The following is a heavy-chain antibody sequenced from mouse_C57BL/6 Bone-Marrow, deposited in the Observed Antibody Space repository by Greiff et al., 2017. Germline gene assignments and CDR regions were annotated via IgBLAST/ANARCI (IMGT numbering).Heavy chain of an antibody. V-gene: IGHV1-81*01. CDR2: IYPRSGNT. D-gene: IGHD2-4*01. Sequence: QVQLKESGAELARPGASVKLSCKASGYTFTSYGISWVKQRTGQGLEWIGEIYPRSGNTYYTEKFKGKATLTADKSSSTAYMELRSLTSEDSAVYFCGGLRFAYWGQGTLVTVSA. CDR3: GGLRFAY. J-gene: IGHJ3*01. CDR1: GYTFTSYG.